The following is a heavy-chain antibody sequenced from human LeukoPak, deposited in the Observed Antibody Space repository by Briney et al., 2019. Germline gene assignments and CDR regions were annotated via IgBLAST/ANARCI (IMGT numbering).Heavy chain of an antibody. CDR1: GFTFSSYG. CDR2: ISYDGSNK. D-gene: IGHD1-26*01. J-gene: IGHJ3*02. CDR3: AKSRLWEILLSSDAFDI. Sequence: GGSLRLSCATSGFTFSSYGMHWVRQAPGKGLEWVAVISYDGSNKYYADSVKGRFTISRDNSKNTLYLQMNSLRAEDTAVYYCAKSRLWEILLSSDAFDIWGQGTMVTVSS. V-gene: IGHV3-33*05.